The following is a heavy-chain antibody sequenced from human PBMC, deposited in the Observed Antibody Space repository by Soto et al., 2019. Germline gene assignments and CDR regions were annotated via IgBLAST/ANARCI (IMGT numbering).Heavy chain of an antibody. J-gene: IGHJ4*02. CDR2: IYHSGST. D-gene: IGHD3-10*01. CDR1: GGSISSSNW. CDR3: ARVPRGWIGELPNRGFDY. Sequence: QVQLQESGPGLVKPSGTLSLTCAVSGGSISSSNWWSWVRQPPGKGLEWIGEIYHSGSTNYNPSLKSRVTISVDKSKNQFSLKLSSVTAADTAVYYCARVPRGWIGELPNRGFDYWGQGTLVTVSS. V-gene: IGHV4-4*02.